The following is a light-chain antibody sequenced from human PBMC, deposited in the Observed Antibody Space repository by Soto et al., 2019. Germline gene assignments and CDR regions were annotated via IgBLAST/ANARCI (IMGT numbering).Light chain of an antibody. V-gene: IGLV2-14*03. CDR3: SSYTTSSTLI. CDR1: SSDVGRYKL. J-gene: IGLJ2*01. Sequence: QSALTQPASVSGSPGQSITISCTGTSSDVGRYKLVSWYQQHPGKAPKLMIYDVTNRPSRASNRFSGSKSGNTASLTISGLQAEDEADYYCSSYTTSSTLIFGGGTKLTVL. CDR2: DVT.